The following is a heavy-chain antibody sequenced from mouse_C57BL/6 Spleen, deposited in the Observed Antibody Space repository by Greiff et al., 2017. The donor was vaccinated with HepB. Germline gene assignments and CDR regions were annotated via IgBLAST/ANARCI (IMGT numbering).Heavy chain of an antibody. J-gene: IGHJ4*01. Sequence: VQLQQSGAELARPGASVKLSCKASGYTFTSYGISWVKQRTGQGLEWIGEIYPRSGNTYYNEKFKGKATLTADKSSSTAYMELRSLTSEDSAVYFGARGITTVVAKAMDYWGQGTSVTVSS. CDR3: ARGITTVVAKAMDY. CDR2: IYPRSGNT. D-gene: IGHD1-1*01. V-gene: IGHV1-81*01. CDR1: GYTFTSYG.